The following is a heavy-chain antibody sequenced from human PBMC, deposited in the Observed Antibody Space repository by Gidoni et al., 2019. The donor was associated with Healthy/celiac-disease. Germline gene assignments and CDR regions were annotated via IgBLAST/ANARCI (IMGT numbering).Heavy chain of an antibody. D-gene: IGHD1-1*01. V-gene: IGHV3-15*01. CDR1: GFTFSNAW. J-gene: IGHJ6*02. CDR2: IKSKTDGGTT. Sequence: EVQLVESGGGLVKPGGSLRLSCAASGFTFSNAWMSWVRQAPGKGLEWVGRIKSKTDGGTTDYAAPVKGRFTISRDDSKNTLYLQMNSLKTEDTAVYYCTTGLLEKYYYYYYGMDVWGQGTTVTVSS. CDR3: TTGLLEKYYYYYYGMDV.